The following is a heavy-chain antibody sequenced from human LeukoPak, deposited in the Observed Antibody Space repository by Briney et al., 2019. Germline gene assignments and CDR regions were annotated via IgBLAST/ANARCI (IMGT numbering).Heavy chain of an antibody. CDR3: VRLDSSGWYEGDGDH. CDR1: GGSIRNSFNF. J-gene: IGHJ5*02. CDR2: IFYSGRT. V-gene: IGHV4-39*01. D-gene: IGHD6-19*01. Sequence: SETLSLTCIVSGGSIRNSFNFWGWIRQPPGKGLEWLGNIFYSGRTDYSPSLKSRLTISVDTSKNQFSLTLNSVTATDTAVYFCVRLDSSGWYEGDGDHWGQGILVTVSS.